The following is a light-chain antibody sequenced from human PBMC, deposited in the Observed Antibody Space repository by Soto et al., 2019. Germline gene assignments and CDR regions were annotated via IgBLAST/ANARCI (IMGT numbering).Light chain of an antibody. J-gene: IGKJ3*01. CDR1: QSVSSSY. V-gene: IGKV3-20*01. Sequence: EIVLTQSPGTVSLPPRDRGTLSCRASQSVSSSYLAWYQQKPGQAPGLLIYGASSRATGIPDRFSGSGSGTDFTLTISRLEPEDFAVYYCQQYGRSPFTFGPGTNVDI. CDR2: GAS. CDR3: QQYGRSPFT.